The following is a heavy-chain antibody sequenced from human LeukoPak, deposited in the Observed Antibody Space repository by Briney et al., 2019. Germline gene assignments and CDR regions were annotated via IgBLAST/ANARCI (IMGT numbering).Heavy chain of an antibody. CDR1: GFTFSNYG. V-gene: IGHV3-30*18. D-gene: IGHD2-15*01. Sequence: GRSLRLSCAASGFTFSNYGMHWVRQAPGKGLEWGAVISYDESDKYYADSVKGRFTISRDNSKNTLYLQMNSLRPEDTAVYYCAKGVVAATNAAYYGMDVWGQGPTVTVSS. CDR3: AKGVVAATNAAYYGMDV. CDR2: ISYDESDK. J-gene: IGHJ6*02.